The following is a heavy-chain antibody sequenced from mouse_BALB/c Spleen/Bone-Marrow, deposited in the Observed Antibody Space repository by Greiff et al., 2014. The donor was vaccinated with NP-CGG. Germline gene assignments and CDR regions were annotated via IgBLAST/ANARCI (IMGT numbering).Heavy chain of an antibody. Sequence: QVQLKESGAELVRPGSSVKISCESSGYVFGTYWINWAKQRPGQGLEWIGQIYPGDGDTDYNGKFKDKATLTADKSSNTAYMQLSSLTSEDSAVYFCARGGISVDYWGQGTTLTVSS. CDR1: GYVFGTYW. CDR3: ARGGISVDY. J-gene: IGHJ2*01. CDR2: IYPGDGDT. V-gene: IGHV1-80*01.